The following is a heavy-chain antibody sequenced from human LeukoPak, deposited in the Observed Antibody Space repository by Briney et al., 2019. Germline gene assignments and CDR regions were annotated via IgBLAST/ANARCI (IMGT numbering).Heavy chain of an antibody. D-gene: IGHD3-10*01. CDR2: IRSKAYGGTT. J-gene: IGHJ4*02. CDR3: TRDRLKTYYYGSGSLV. CDR1: GFTFGDYA. V-gene: IGHV3-49*03. Sequence: GGSLRLSCTASGFTFGDYAMSWFRQAPGKGLEWVGFIRSKAYGGTTEYAASVKGRFTISRDDSKSIAYLQMNSLKTEDTAVYYCTRDRLKTYYYGSGSLVWGQGTLVTVSS.